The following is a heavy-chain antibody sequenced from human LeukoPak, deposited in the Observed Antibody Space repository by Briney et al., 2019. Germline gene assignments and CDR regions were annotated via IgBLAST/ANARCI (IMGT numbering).Heavy chain of an antibody. J-gene: IGHJ4*02. D-gene: IGHD2-15*01. Sequence: PGGSLRLSCAASGFTFDDYGMSWVRQAPGKGLEWVSGINWNGGSTGYADSVKGRFTISRDNAKNSPYLQMNSLRAEDTALYYCGREADLGYCSGGSCYSIWQFDYWGQGTLVTVSS. CDR2: INWNGGST. V-gene: IGHV3-20*04. CDR3: GREADLGYCSGGSCYSIWQFDY. CDR1: GFTFDDYG.